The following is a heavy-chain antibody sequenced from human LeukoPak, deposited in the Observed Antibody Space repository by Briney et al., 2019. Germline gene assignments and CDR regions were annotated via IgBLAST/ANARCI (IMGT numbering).Heavy chain of an antibody. D-gene: IGHD4-17*01. J-gene: IGHJ4*02. CDR3: ARHTTVPPPLIFDY. V-gene: IGHV4-31*03. CDR1: CSSISSGGYY. Sequence: SETLSLTCTVSCSSISSGGYYWSWIRQHPGKGLEWIGYIYYSGSTYYNPSLKSRVTISVDTSKNQFALKLSSVTAADTAVYYCARHTTVPPPLIFDYWGQGTLVTVSS. CDR2: IYYSGST.